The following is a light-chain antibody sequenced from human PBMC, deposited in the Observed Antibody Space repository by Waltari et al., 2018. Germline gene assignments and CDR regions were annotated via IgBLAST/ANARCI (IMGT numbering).Light chain of an antibody. J-gene: IGLJ1*01. V-gene: IGLV2-14*03. CDR3: TSYTTTDTLYV. CDR2: DVS. CDR1: SSDIGSFNY. Sequence: QSALTQPASVSGSPGPSITISCPGTSSDIGSFNYVSWYQQYPGKAPKLIIFDVSNRPSGISDRFSGSKSGNTASLTISGLQAEDEADYICTSYTTTDTLYVFGTGTQVTVL.